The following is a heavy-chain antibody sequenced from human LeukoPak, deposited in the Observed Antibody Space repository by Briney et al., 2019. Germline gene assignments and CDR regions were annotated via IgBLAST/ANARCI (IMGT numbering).Heavy chain of an antibody. Sequence: PSETLSLTCTVSGGSISSYYWSWIRQPPGKGLEWIGYIHYSGSTNYNPSLKSRVTISVDTSKNQFSLKLSSVTAADTAVYYCARGSYDFWSGYTLDYRGQGTLVTVSS. D-gene: IGHD3-3*01. J-gene: IGHJ4*02. CDR2: IHYSGST. V-gene: IGHV4-59*01. CDR1: GGSISSYY. CDR3: ARGSYDFWSGYTLDY.